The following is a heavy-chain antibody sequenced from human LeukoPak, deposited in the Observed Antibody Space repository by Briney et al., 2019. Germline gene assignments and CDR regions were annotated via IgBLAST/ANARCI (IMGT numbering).Heavy chain of an antibody. D-gene: IGHD3-22*01. CDR2: IIPVFGVS. J-gene: IGHJ6*03. Sequence: GASVKVSCKASGGSFSSYVITWVRQAPGQGLEWMGRIIPVFGVSNFAQKFQGRVIITAEKSTNTAYMELSRLRSDDTAVYYCARVPYYYDSSGYSGYYYYMDVWGKGTTVTVSS. CDR1: GGSFSSYV. V-gene: IGHV1-69*04. CDR3: ARVPYYYDSSGYSGYYYYMDV.